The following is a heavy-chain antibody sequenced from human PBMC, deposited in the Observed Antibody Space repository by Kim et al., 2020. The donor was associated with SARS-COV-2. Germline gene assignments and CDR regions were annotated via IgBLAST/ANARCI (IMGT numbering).Heavy chain of an antibody. CDR1: GGSISSYY. J-gene: IGHJ4*02. D-gene: IGHD3-22*01. V-gene: IGHV4-59*01. CDR3: AREEDSSGQGY. Sequence: SETLSLTCTVSGGSISSYYWSWIRQPPGKGLEWIGYIYYSGSTNYNPSLKSRVTISVDTSKNQFSLKRSSVTAADTAVYYCAREEDSSGQGYWGQGTLVTVSS. CDR2: IYYSGST.